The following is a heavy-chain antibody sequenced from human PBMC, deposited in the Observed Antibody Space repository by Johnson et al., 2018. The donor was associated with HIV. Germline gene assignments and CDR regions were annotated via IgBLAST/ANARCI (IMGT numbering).Heavy chain of an antibody. CDR1: GFTVSSNY. CDR3: ARDKPSGWPDAFDI. V-gene: IGHV3-66*02. Sequence: MQLVESGGGVVQPGRSLRLSCAVSGFTVSSNYMSWVRQAPGKGLEWVSVIYSGGSTSYADSVKGRFTISSDNSKNKLYLQMNNLRPEDKAVYYCARDKPSGWPDAFDIWGQGTMVTVSS. J-gene: IGHJ3*02. D-gene: IGHD6-19*01. CDR2: IYSGGST.